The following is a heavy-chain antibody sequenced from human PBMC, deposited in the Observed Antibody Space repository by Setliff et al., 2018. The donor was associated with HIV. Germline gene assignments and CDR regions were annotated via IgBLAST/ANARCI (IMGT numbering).Heavy chain of an antibody. CDR3: ARTREYYYGSGSPSSYYYMDV. V-gene: IGHV3-20*04. J-gene: IGHJ6*03. D-gene: IGHD3-10*01. Sequence: GGSLRLSCAASGFTFSSYSMSWVRQAPGKGLEWVSGINWNGGSTGYADSVKGRFTISRDNAKNSLYQQMNSLRAEDTALYYCARTREYYYGSGSPSSYYYMDVWGKGTTVTVSS. CDR2: INWNGGST. CDR1: GFTFSSYS.